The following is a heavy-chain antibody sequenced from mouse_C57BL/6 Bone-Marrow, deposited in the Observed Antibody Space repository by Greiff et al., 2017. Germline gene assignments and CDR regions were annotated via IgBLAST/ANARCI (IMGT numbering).Heavy chain of an antibody. CDR2: FSSGGSYT. D-gene: IGHD1-1*01. J-gene: IGHJ4*01. CDR1: GFTFSSYG. V-gene: IGHV5-6*02. CDR3: TGRGTVGYAMDY. Sequence: EVKLVESGGDLVKPGGSLKLSCAASGFTFSSYGMSWVRQTPDKRLEWVATFSSGGSYTYYPDSVKGRFTISRDNDKNTLFQQMSSLKSEDTAMYYCTGRGTVGYAMDYWCQGTSVTVSS.